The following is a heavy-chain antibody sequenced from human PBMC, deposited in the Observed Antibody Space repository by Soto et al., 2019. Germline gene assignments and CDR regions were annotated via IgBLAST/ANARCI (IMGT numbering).Heavy chain of an antibody. V-gene: IGHV1-2*04. CDR1: GYTFTGYY. J-gene: IGHJ3*02. CDR2: INPNSGGT. CDR3: AIDFGRYCTNGVCYPQIFAFDI. D-gene: IGHD2-8*01. Sequence: ASVKVSCKASGYTFTGYYMHWVRQAPGQGLEWMGWINPNSGGTNYAQKFQGWVTMTRDTSISTAYMELSRLRSDDTAVYYCAIDFGRYCTNGVCYPQIFAFDIWGQGTMVTVSS.